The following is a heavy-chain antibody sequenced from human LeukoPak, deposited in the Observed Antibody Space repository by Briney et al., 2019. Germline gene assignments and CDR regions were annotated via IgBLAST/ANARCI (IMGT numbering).Heavy chain of an antibody. J-gene: IGHJ4*02. CDR1: GFTFSSYS. D-gene: IGHD2-2*02. V-gene: IGHV3-48*01. CDR2: ISSSSGTI. Sequence: PGGSLRLSCAASGFTFSSYSMNWVRQAPGKGLEWVSFISSSSGTIYYAASVKGRYTISRDKAKDSLYLQMNSLRAEDTAVYYCARGRGYCSGTSCYTDYWGQGTLVTVSS. CDR3: ARGRGYCSGTSCYTDY.